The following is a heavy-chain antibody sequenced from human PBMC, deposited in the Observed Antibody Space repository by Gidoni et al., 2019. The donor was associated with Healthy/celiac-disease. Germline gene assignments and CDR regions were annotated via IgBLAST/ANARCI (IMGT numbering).Heavy chain of an antibody. Sequence: QVQLVQSGAEVKKPGASVKVSCKASGYTFTSYAMHWVRQAPGHRLEWMGWINAGNGNTKYSQKFQGRVTITRDTSASTAYMELSSLRSEDTAVYYCARGQQLVSHMDVWGKGTTVTVSS. CDR1: GYTFTSYA. CDR3: ARGQQLVSHMDV. D-gene: IGHD6-6*01. J-gene: IGHJ6*03. V-gene: IGHV1-3*01. CDR2: INAGNGNT.